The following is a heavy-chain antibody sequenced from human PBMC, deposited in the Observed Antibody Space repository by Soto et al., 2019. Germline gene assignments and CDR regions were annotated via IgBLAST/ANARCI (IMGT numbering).Heavy chain of an antibody. V-gene: IGHV4-38-2*01. J-gene: IGHJ6*02. D-gene: IGHD3-10*01. CDR2: IYHSVST. Sequence: SETLSLTCAVSGYSISSGYYWGWLRPPPGKGLEWIGSIYHSVSTYYNPSLKSRVTISVDTSKNQFSLKLSSVTAADTAVYYCARVGGYGMDVWGQGTTVTVSS. CDR3: ARVGGYGMDV. CDR1: GYSISSGYY.